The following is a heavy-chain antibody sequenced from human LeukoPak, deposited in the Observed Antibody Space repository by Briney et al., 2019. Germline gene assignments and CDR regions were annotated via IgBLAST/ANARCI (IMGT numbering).Heavy chain of an antibody. V-gene: IGHV3-15*01. Sequence: PGGSLRLSCAASGLTFTQAWMSWVRQAPGKGLEWVGRIKNKVDGGTADYAANVKDRFTISRDDSTNTLYLQMNSLRAEDTAVYYCARRGGSGYDWADGFDIWGQGTRVTVSS. CDR2: IKNKVDGGTA. D-gene: IGHD5-12*01. J-gene: IGHJ3*02. CDR1: GLTFTQAW. CDR3: ARRGGSGYDWADGFDI.